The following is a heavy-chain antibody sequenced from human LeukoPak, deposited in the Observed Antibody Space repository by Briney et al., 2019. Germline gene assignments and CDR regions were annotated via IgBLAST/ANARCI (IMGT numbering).Heavy chain of an antibody. CDR1: GFTFTISA. J-gene: IGHJ4*02. D-gene: IGHD5-12*01. V-gene: IGHV1-58*01. Sequence: SVKVSCKASGFTFTISAVQWVRQARGQRLEWIGWIVVGSGNTNYAQKFQERVTITRDMSTSTAYMELSSLRSEDTAVYYCAADEDGYSGYDYWGQGTLVTVSS. CDR2: IVVGSGNT. CDR3: AADEDGYSGYDY.